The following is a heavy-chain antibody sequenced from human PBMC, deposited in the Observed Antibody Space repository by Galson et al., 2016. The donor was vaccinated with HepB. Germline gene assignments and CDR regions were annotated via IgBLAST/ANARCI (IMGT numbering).Heavy chain of an antibody. D-gene: IGHD3-9*01. V-gene: IGHV3-30*18. Sequence: SLRLSCAASGFTFSSYGIHWVRQAPGKGLEWVAVISYEGNNKYYADSVKGRFTISRDTSKNTLYLQMSSLRAEDTAVYYCAKKAHILTGPDAFDIWGQGTMVTVSS. CDR3: AKKAHILTGPDAFDI. J-gene: IGHJ3*02. CDR2: ISYEGNNK. CDR1: GFTFSSYG.